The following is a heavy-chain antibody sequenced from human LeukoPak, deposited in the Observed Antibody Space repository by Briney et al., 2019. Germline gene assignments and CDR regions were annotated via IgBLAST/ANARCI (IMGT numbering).Heavy chain of an antibody. V-gene: IGHV3-64*01. CDR1: GFTFSSYA. D-gene: IGHD3-22*01. CDR2: ISSNGGRT. Sequence: GGSLRLSCAASGFTFSSYAMHCVPQAPGKGREYVSAISSNGGRTYYANSVKGRFTISRDNSTNTLYLQMGSLRAEDMGVYYCARATYYYDSSGSDDAFDIWGQGTMVTVSS. J-gene: IGHJ3*02. CDR3: ARATYYYDSSGSDDAFDI.